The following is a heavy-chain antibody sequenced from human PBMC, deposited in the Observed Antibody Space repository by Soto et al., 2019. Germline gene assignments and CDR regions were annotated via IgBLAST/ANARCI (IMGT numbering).Heavy chain of an antibody. V-gene: IGHV4-59*08. J-gene: IGHJ3*02. Sequence: SETLSLTCTVSGGSISSYYWSWIRQPPGKGLEWIGYIYYSGSTNYNPSLKSRVTISVDTSKNQFSLKLSSVTAADTAVYYCARTLVRDAFDIWGQGTMVTVSS. CDR3: ARTLVRDAFDI. CDR1: GGSISSYY. CDR2: IYYSGST. D-gene: IGHD6-13*01.